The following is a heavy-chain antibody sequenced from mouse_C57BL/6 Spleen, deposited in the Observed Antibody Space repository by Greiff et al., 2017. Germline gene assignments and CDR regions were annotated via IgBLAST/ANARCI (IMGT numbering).Heavy chain of an antibody. V-gene: IGHV1-81*01. D-gene: IGHD1-1*01. CDR3: ARVYYGSSFDY. Sequence: VQLQQSGAELARPGASVKLSCKASGYTFTSYGISWVKQRTGQGLEWIGEIYPRSGNTYSNEKFKGKATLTADKSSSTAYMELRSLTSEDSAVYFCARVYYGSSFDYWGQGTTLTVSS. J-gene: IGHJ2*01. CDR1: GYTFTSYG. CDR2: IYPRSGNT.